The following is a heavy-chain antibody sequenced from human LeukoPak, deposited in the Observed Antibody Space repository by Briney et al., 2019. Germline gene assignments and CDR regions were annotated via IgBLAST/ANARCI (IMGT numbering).Heavy chain of an antibody. CDR1: GGSISSGGYY. J-gene: IGHJ5*02. CDR3: ARVPHYCSGGSCYSNWCDP. Sequence: SQTLSLTCTVSGGSISSGGYYWSWIRQHPGKGLEWIGYIYYSGSTYYNPSLKSRVTISVDTSKNQFSLKLSSVTAADTAVYYCARVPHYCSGGSCYSNWCDPWGQGTLVTVSS. CDR2: IYYSGST. V-gene: IGHV4-31*03. D-gene: IGHD2-15*01.